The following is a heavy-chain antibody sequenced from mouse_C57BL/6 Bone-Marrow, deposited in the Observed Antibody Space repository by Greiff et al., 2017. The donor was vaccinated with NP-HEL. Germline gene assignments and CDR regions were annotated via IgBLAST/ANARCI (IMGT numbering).Heavy chain of an antibody. CDR1: GYAFSSYW. V-gene: IGHV1-80*01. D-gene: IGHD1-1*01. J-gene: IGHJ3*01. CDR3: ALLFAY. Sequence: VKLQESGAELVKPGASVKISCKASGYAFSSYWMNWVKQSPGKGLEWIGQIYPGDGDTNYNGKFKGKATLTADKSSSTAYMQLSSLTSEDSAVYFCALLFAYWGQGTLVTVSA. CDR2: IYPGDGDT.